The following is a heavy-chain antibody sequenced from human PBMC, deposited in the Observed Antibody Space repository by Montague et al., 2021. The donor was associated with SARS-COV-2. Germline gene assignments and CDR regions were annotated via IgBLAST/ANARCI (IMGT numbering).Heavy chain of an antibody. CDR2: VYNDENT. V-gene: IGHV4-59*13. CDR3: ARGRTRVGQLSYFDY. J-gene: IGHJ4*02. CDR1: GGSINNYV. D-gene: IGHD2-2*01. Sequence: SETLSLTCTVSGGSINNYVWAWIRQTPEKGLEWTASVYNDENTNSHPSLKSRLTMSIDTSTRQFSLNLNFVTAADTAVYYCARGRTRVGQLSYFDYWGQGILVTVSS.